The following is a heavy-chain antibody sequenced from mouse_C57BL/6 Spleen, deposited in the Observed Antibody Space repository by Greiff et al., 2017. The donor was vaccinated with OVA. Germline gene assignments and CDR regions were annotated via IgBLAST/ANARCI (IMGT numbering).Heavy chain of an antibody. Sequence: EVKLVESEGGLVQPGSSMKLSCTASGFTFSDYYMAWVRQVPEKGLEWVANINYDGSSTYYLDSLKSRFIISRDNAKNILYLQMSSLKSEDTATYYCARAHLYGSTPYYAMDYWGQGTSVTVSS. CDR1: GFTFSDYY. CDR3: ARAHLYGSTPYYAMDY. J-gene: IGHJ4*01. D-gene: IGHD1-1*01. CDR2: INYDGSST. V-gene: IGHV5-16*01.